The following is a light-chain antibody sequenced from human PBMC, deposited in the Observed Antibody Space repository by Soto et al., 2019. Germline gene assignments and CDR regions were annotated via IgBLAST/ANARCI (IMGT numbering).Light chain of an antibody. J-gene: IGKJ2*01. CDR3: MQTLQTPYT. CDR2: LGS. V-gene: IGKV2-28*01. Sequence: DIVMTQSPLSLPVTPGEPASISCRSSQSLLHDNGYNYLDWYLQKPGQSPQLLIYLGSNRASGVPDRFSGSGSGTDVTLKISRLEPEDVGVYYCMQTLQTPYTFGQGTKLEIK. CDR1: QSLLHDNGYNY.